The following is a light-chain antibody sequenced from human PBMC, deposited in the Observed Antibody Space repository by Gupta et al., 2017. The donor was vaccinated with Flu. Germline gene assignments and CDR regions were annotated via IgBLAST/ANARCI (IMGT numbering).Light chain of an antibody. Sequence: PGQTARITCSGDVLSRQFAYWYQQRPGQAPVLVIFKDIERPSGIPDRFSGSKSGTTVALTISGVQPEDEAAYYGQSADARGTYELGGGTKLSVL. CDR3: QSADARGTYE. CDR1: VLSRQF. J-gene: IGLJ3*02. CDR2: KDI. V-gene: IGLV3-25*03.